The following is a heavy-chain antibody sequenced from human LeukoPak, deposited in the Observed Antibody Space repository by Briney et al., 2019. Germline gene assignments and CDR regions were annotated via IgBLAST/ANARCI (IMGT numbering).Heavy chain of an antibody. CDR3: AREESVNFVVWH. CDR1: GYTFTGYY. CDR2: INPNSGGT. D-gene: IGHD3-16*01. Sequence: ASVKASCKASGYTFTGYYMHWVRQAPGQGLEWMGWINPNSGGTNYAQKFQGRVTMTRDTSISTAYMELSRLRSDDTAVYYCAREESVNFVVWHWGQGTLVTVSS. J-gene: IGHJ4*02. V-gene: IGHV1-2*02.